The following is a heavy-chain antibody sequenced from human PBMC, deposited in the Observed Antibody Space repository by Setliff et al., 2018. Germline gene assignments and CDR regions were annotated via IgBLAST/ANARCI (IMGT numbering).Heavy chain of an antibody. CDR3: ARFGGSCSSSSCYASDL. D-gene: IGHD2-2*01. J-gene: IGHJ3*01. Sequence: ASVKVSCKASGYTFTSYGVSWVRQAPGQGLEWMGWISAYNGNINYAQKFQGRVTMTTDTYTSTANMELRSLTSDDTAVYFCARFGGSCSSSSCYASDLWGQGTMVTVSS. CDR2: ISAYNGNI. V-gene: IGHV1-18*01. CDR1: GYTFTSYG.